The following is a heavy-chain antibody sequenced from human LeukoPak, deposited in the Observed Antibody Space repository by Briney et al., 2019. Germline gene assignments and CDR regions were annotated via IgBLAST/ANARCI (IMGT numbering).Heavy chain of an antibody. CDR2: INHSGST. Sequence: PSETLSLTCAVYGGSFSGYYWSWIRQPPGKGLEWIGEINHSGSTNYNPSLKSRVTISVDTSKNQFSLKLSSVTAADTAVYYCAGGRIQGAPYYGSGSYGPTTDYFDYWGQGILVTVSS. CDR3: AGGRIQGAPYYGSGSYGPTTDYFDY. D-gene: IGHD3-10*01. V-gene: IGHV4-34*01. CDR1: GGSFSGYY. J-gene: IGHJ4*02.